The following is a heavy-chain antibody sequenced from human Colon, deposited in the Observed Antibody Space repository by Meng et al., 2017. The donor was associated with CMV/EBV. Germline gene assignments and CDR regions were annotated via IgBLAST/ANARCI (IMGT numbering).Heavy chain of an antibody. CDR1: GLTFSTYA. CDR2: ISNSGGST. V-gene: IGHV3-23*01. J-gene: IGHJ5*02. Sequence: GESLKISCAASGLTFSTYAMSWVRQAPGKGLEWVSSISNSGGSTFYADSVKGRFTISRDNSKSTLYLQMNSLRGEDTAVYHCAKDVRLGGNYGWFDPWGQGTLVTVSS. D-gene: IGHD1-26*01. CDR3: AKDVRLGGNYGWFDP.